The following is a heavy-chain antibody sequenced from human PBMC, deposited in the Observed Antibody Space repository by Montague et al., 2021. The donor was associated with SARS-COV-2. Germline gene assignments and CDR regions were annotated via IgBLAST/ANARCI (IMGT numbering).Heavy chain of an antibody. J-gene: IGHJ3*02. V-gene: IGHV4-34*01. Sequence: SETLSLTCAVYGGSSNGYYWNWISQPPGKGLEWIGEISDIGSTTYNPSLESRLTTSVDRSKNQSSLRLTSVTAADTAAYYCVRERECSGGSCYGPDDDAFDIWGQGTVVTVSS. CDR2: ISDIGST. D-gene: IGHD2-15*01. CDR3: VRERECSGGSCYGPDDDAFDI. CDR1: GGSSNGYY.